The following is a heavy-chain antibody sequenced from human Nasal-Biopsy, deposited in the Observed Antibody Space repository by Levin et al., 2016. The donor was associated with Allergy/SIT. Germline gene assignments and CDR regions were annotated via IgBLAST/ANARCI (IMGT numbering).Heavy chain of an antibody. D-gene: IGHD2-2*01. J-gene: IGHJ3*02. CDR2: FYYSGST. Sequence: SETLSLTCTVSGGSISSIYYFWGWIRQPPGKGLEWIGSFYYSGSTYYNPSLKSRVTISVDTSKNQFSLRLTSVTAADTAIYYCVRGSTSSSYILNAFDIWGQGTMVTVSS. CDR1: GGSISSIYYF. V-gene: IGHV4-39*01. CDR3: VRGSTSSSYILNAFDI.